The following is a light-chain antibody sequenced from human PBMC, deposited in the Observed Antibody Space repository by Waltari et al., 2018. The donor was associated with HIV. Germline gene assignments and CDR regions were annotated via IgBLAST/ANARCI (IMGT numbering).Light chain of an antibody. Sequence: DIVMTQSPDSLAVSLGARATVTCTSSRTVLYNRNYLAWYQQKPGQAPKVLIYWASTRAFGVPDRFSGSGSGTDFSLTISRVHADDVAIYYCQQYYTLRSTFGGGTKIEI. CDR1: RTVLYNRNY. V-gene: IGKV4-1*01. J-gene: IGKJ4*01. CDR3: QQYYTLRST. CDR2: WAS.